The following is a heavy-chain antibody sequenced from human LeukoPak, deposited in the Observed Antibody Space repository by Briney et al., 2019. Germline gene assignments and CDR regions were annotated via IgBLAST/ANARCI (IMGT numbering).Heavy chain of an antibody. J-gene: IGHJ4*02. CDR2: ISYDGSNK. V-gene: IGHV3-30-3*01. CDR1: GFTVSRYA. D-gene: IGHD3-10*01. CDR3: ARDHRRITIVY. Sequence: GRSLRLSCAASGFTVSRYAMHWGRQDPGKGLEGVAVISYDGSNKYYADSVKGRFTISRDNSKNTLYLQMNSLRAEDTAVYYCARDHRRITIVYWGQGTLVTVSS.